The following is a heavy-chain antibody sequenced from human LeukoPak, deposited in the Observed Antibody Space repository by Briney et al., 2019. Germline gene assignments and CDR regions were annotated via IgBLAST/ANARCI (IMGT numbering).Heavy chain of an antibody. D-gene: IGHD3-9*01. Sequence: EASVKVSCKASGYTFTSYGISWVRQAPGQGLEWMGWISAYNGNTNYAQKLQGRVTMTTDTSTSTAYMELRSLRSDDAAVYYCARDRHTFHGRYYDIFDYWGQGTLVTVSS. CDR2: ISAYNGNT. CDR3: ARDRHTFHGRYYDIFDY. V-gene: IGHV1-18*01. J-gene: IGHJ4*02. CDR1: GYTFTSYG.